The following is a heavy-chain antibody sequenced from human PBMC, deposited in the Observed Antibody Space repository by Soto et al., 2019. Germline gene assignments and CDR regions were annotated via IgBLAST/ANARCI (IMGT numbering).Heavy chain of an antibody. J-gene: IGHJ4*02. V-gene: IGHV3-66*01. CDR2: VYSGGTT. D-gene: IGHD3-10*01. CDR3: ARGRSASSDFDS. Sequence: EVQLVESGGGLVQPGGSLRRSCAGSGFTVSTYYMNWVRQAPGEGLEWVSVVYSGGTTYYADSVRGRFTISRDNSKSTLFLQMNSLRAEDTAVYYCARGRSASSDFDSWGQGTLVTVSS. CDR1: GFTVSTYY.